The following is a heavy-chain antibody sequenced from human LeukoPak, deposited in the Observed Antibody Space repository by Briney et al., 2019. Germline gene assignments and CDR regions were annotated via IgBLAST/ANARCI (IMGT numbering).Heavy chain of an antibody. CDR2: INPNSGGT. Sequence: ASVKVSCKASGYTFTGYYMHWVRQAPGQGLEWMGWINPNSGGTNYAQKFQGRVTMTRDTSISTAYMELSRLRSDDTAVYYCAREGGLWFGESVYYYYGMDVWGQGTTVTVSS. J-gene: IGHJ6*02. V-gene: IGHV1-2*02. CDR3: AREGGLWFGESVYYYYGMDV. CDR1: GYTFTGYY. D-gene: IGHD3-10*01.